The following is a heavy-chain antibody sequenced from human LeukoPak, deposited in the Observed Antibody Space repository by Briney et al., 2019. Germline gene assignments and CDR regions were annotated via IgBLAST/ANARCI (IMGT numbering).Heavy chain of an antibody. CDR2: ISSSSSYI. Sequence: GGSLRLSCAASGFTFRSYRMNWVRQAPGKGLEWVSSISSSSSYIYYTDSVKGRFTISRDNAKNSLYLQLNSLRAEDTAVYYCARDTRSTISRDFDYWGQGTLVTVSS. V-gene: IGHV3-21*01. J-gene: IGHJ4*02. D-gene: IGHD5-24*01. CDR1: GFTFRSYR. CDR3: ARDTRSTISRDFDY.